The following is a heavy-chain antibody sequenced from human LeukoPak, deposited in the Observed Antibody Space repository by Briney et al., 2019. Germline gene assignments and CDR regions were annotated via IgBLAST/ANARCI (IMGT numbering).Heavy chain of an antibody. CDR2: MNPNSGNT. J-gene: IGHJ4*02. Sequence: ASVKVSCKASGYTFTGYDINWVRQATGQGLEWMGWMNPNSGNTGYAQKFQGRVTMTRNTSISTAYMELSSLRSEDTAVYYCARGPIWNTVSRTGVLLNYWGQGTLVTVSS. CDR3: ARGPIWNTVSRTGVLLNY. V-gene: IGHV1-8*01. CDR1: GYTFTGYD. D-gene: IGHD4-17*01.